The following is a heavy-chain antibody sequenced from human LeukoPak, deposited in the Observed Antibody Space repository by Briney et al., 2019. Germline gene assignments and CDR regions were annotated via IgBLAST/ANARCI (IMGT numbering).Heavy chain of an antibody. CDR3: ARDIFMVRGVITEVAFDY. D-gene: IGHD3-10*01. V-gene: IGHV1-46*01. CDR2: INPSGSST. CDR1: GYXFTNYY. Sequence: ASVKVSCTASGYXFTNYYMHWVRQAPGQGLEWMGIINPSGSSTSYAQKFQGRVTMTRDTSTSTAYMELSSLRSEDTAVYYCARDIFMVRGVITEVAFDYWGQGTLVTVSS. J-gene: IGHJ4*02.